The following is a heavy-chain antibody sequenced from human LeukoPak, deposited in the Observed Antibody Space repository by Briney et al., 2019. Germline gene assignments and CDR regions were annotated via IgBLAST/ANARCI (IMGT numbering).Heavy chain of an antibody. CDR3: AKRYSYGLEAVAGVN. CDR1: GFTFDDYG. Sequence: HPGGSLRLAFAASGFTFDDYGISSVRQAPGKGLELVSAISASGTDTYYAGSVKGRFALSRDNSKNTVYLQINSLRAEDTAVYYCAKRYSYGLEAVAGVNWGQGTLVNVSS. D-gene: IGHD5-18*01. CDR2: ISASGTDT. J-gene: IGHJ4*02. V-gene: IGHV3-23*01.